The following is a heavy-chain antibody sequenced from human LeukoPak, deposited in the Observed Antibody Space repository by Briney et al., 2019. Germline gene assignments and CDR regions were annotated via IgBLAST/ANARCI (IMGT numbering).Heavy chain of an antibody. D-gene: IGHD3-10*01. CDR2: ISYDGSNK. V-gene: IGHV3-30*03. J-gene: IGHJ4*02. Sequence: GRSLRLSCAASGFTFSSYGMHWVRQAPGKGLEWVAVISYDGSNKYYADSVKGRFTISRDNSKHTLYLQMSSLRPEDTAVYYCTRSDLTYGPFDYWGQGALVTVSS. CDR1: GFTFSSYG. CDR3: TRSDLTYGPFDY.